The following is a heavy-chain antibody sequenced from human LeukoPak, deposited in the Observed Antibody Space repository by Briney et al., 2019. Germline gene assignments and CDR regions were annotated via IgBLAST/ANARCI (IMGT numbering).Heavy chain of an antibody. J-gene: IGHJ6*03. CDR3: ARDLTTLLYYMDV. CDR1: GFTFSAYG. CDR2: ISGSSGST. Sequence: GGSLRLSCEASGFTFSAYGMSWVRQAPGKGLECVSGISGSSGSTYYADSVKGRFTISRDNSKNTLYLQMNSLRAEDTAVYYCARDLTTLLYYMDVWGKGTTVTVSS. V-gene: IGHV3-23*01. D-gene: IGHD4-17*01.